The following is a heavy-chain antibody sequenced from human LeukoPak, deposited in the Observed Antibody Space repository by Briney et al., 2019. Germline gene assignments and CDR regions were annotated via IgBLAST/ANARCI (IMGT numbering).Heavy chain of an antibody. V-gene: IGHV3-23*01. CDR3: AKYIYSRAFDY. D-gene: IGHD6-13*01. Sequence: GRSLRLSCAASGFTFDDYAMSWVRQAPGKGLEWVSAISGSGGSTYYADSVKGRFTISRDNSKNTLYLQMNSLRAEDTAVYYCAKYIYSRAFDYWGQGTLVTVSS. CDR2: ISGSGGST. CDR1: GFTFDDYA. J-gene: IGHJ4*02.